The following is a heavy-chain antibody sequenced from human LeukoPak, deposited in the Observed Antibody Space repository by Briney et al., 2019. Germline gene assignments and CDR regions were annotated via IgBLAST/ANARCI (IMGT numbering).Heavy chain of an antibody. Sequence: GGSLRLSCAASGFAFSLYEMTWVRQAPGKGLEWVSYITRSGSTTYYADSVKGRFTISRDNAKNSLYLQMNSLTTEDTAVYYCARDMAAAGDYWGQGTLVTVSS. J-gene: IGHJ4*02. CDR3: ARDMAAAGDY. CDR1: GFAFSLYE. D-gene: IGHD6-13*01. V-gene: IGHV3-48*03. CDR2: ITRSGSTT.